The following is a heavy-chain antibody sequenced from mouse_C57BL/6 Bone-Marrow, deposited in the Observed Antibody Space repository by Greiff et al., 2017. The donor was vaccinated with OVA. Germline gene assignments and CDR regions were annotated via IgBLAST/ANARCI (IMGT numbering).Heavy chain of an antibody. D-gene: IGHD1-1*01. CDR2: IYPGSGGT. Sequence: QVQLQQPGAELVKPGASVKMSCKASGYTFTSYWITWVKQRPGQGLEWIGDIYPGSGGTNYNEKFKSKATLTVDTSSSTAYMQLSSLTSEDSAVYYCARRYYGSSYWYFDVWGTGTTVTVSS. V-gene: IGHV1-55*01. CDR1: GYTFTSYW. CDR3: ARRYYGSSYWYFDV. J-gene: IGHJ1*03.